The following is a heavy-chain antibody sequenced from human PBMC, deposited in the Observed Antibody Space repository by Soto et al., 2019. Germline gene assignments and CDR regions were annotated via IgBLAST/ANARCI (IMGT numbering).Heavy chain of an antibody. CDR3: ASVLGGYSSSSLDYYYYGMNV. D-gene: IGHD6-6*01. Sequence: GASVKVSCKASGYTFTGYYMHWVRQAPGQGLEWMGWINPNSGGTNYAQKFQGRVTITADKSTSTAYMELSSLRSEDTAVYYCASVLGGYSSSSLDYYYYGMNVWGQGTTVTVSS. J-gene: IGHJ6*02. CDR1: GYTFTGYY. V-gene: IGHV1-2*02. CDR2: INPNSGGT.